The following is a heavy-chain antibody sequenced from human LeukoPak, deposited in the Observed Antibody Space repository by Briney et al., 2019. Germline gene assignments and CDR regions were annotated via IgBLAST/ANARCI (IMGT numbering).Heavy chain of an antibody. J-gene: IGHJ4*02. CDR2: IIPILGIA. V-gene: IGHV1-69*04. CDR3: ARALRGGDYSADY. Sequence: ASVKVSCKASGGTFSNYVISWVRQAPGQGLEWMGRIIPILGIANYAQNFQDRVTITADKSTSTVYMELSSLTSDDTAMYYCARALRGGDYSADYWGQGTLVTVSS. CDR1: GGTFSNYV. D-gene: IGHD2-15*01.